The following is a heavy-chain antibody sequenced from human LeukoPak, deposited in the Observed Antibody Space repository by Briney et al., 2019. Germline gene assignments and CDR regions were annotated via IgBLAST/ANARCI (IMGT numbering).Heavy chain of an antibody. D-gene: IGHD3-10*01. V-gene: IGHV3-23*01. CDR3: ARGALARGIIKVHAGFDS. CDR1: GFTFSSYA. J-gene: IGHJ4*02. Sequence: PGGSLRLSCAASGFTFSSYAMGWVRQAPEKGLEWVSSISGSGGSTNYADSVKGRFTISRDNSKNTLYLQMNSLRAEDTAVYYCARGALARGIIKVHAGFDSWGQGTLVTVPS. CDR2: ISGSGGST.